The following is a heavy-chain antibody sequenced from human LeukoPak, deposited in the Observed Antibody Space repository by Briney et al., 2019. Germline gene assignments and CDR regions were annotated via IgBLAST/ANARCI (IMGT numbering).Heavy chain of an antibody. D-gene: IGHD3-3*01. CDR1: GFTFSSYW. CDR2: IKQDGSEK. CDR3: ARDKTPTSSYYDFWSGYYRQNEYNWFGP. J-gene: IGHJ5*02. Sequence: GGSLRLSCAASGFTFSSYWMSWVRQAPGKGLEWVANIKQDGSEKYYVDSVKGRFTISRDNAKNSLYLQMNSLRAEDTAVYYCARDKTPTSSYYDFWSGYYRQNEYNWFGPWGQGTLVTVSS. V-gene: IGHV3-7*01.